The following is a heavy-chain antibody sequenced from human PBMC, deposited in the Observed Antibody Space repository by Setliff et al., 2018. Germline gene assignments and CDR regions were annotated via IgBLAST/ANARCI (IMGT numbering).Heavy chain of an antibody. D-gene: IGHD3-3*01. J-gene: IGHJ4*02. CDR1: GFSFSSYT. CDR3: AKVGIFGGGYFDL. CDR2: IGGSSNTI. V-gene: IGHV3-48*01. Sequence: GESLRLSCAASGFSFSSYTMNWVRQAPGKGLEWISSIGGSSNTIFYADSVKGRFTISRDNAKNSLYVQMSSLRAEDTAVYYCAKVGIFGGGYFDLWGLGTLVTVSS.